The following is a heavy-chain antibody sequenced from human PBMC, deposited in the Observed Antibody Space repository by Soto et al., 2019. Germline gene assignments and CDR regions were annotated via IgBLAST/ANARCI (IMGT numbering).Heavy chain of an antibody. V-gene: IGHV6-1*01. Sequence: SPTLSLTCAISGDSVSSNSAAWNWIRQSPSRGLEWLGRTYYRSKWYNDYAVSVKSRITINPDTSKNQFSLQLNSVTPEDTAVYYCARDSVAGTAYYYYYYGMDVWGQGTTVTVSS. CDR1: GDSVSSNSAA. D-gene: IGHD6-19*01. CDR3: ARDSVAGTAYYYYYYGMDV. J-gene: IGHJ6*02. CDR2: TYYRSKWYN.